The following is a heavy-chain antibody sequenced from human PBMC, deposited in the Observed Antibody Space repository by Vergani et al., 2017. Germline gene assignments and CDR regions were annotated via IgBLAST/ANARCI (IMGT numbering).Heavy chain of an antibody. CDR3: AKAXYSSSGNYYYYMDV. V-gene: IGHV3-30*18. CDR2: ISYDGSNK. CDR1: GFTFSSYG. J-gene: IGHJ6*03. D-gene: IGHD6-6*01. Sequence: QVQLVESGGGVVQPGRSLRLSCAASGFTFSSYGMHWVRQAPGKGLEWVAVISYDGSNKYYADSVKGRFTISRDNSKNTLYLQMNSLRAEDTAVYYCAKAXYSSSGNYYYYMDVWGKGTTVTVSS.